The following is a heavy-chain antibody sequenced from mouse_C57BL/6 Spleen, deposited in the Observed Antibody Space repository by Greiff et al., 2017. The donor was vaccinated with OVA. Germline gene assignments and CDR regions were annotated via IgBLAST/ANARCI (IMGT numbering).Heavy chain of an antibody. J-gene: IGHJ2*01. Sequence: QVHLKHPGADLVKPVASVPLSCNASGYTFTIYWMHLVKQRPGQGLEWIGMIHPNSGSTNYNEKFKSKATLTVDKSSSTAYMQLSSLTSEDSAVYYCARDYYGSSYGYWGQGTTLTVSS. CDR1: GYTFTIYW. CDR3: ARDYYGSSYGY. D-gene: IGHD1-1*01. V-gene: IGHV1-64*01. CDR2: IHPNSGST.